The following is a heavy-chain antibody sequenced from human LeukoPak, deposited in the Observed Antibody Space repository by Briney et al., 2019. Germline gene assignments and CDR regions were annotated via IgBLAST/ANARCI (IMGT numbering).Heavy chain of an antibody. CDR3: ARDAIFVEMATITDY. Sequence: SETLSLTCTVSGGSISSSSYYWGWIRQPPGKGLEWIGSIYYSGSTYYNPSLKSRVTISVDTSKNQFSLKLSSVTAADTAVYYCARDAIFVEMATITDYWGQGTLVTVSS. J-gene: IGHJ4*02. V-gene: IGHV4-39*07. CDR1: GGSISSSSYY. D-gene: IGHD5-24*01. CDR2: IYYSGST.